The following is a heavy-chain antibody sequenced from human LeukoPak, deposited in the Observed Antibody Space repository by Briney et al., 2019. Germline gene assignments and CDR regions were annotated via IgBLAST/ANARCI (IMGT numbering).Heavy chain of an antibody. D-gene: IGHD6-6*01. CDR2: IIPIFGTA. CDR3: ARLPVWIAARPYYYYGMDV. J-gene: IGHJ6*02. V-gene: IGHV1-69*13. CDR1: GGTFGSYA. Sequence: SVKVSCKASGGTFGSYAISWVRQAPGQGLEWMGGIIPIFGTANYAQKFQGRVTITADESTSTAYMELSSLRSEDAAVYYCARLPVWIAARPYYYYGMDVWGQGTTVTVSS.